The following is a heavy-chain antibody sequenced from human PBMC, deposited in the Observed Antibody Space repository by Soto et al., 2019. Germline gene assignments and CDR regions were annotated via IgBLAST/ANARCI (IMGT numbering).Heavy chain of an antibody. CDR1: VFTFSTYW. V-gene: IGHV3-7*01. J-gene: IGHJ4*02. Sequence: EVQLVASGGGLVQPGGSLRLPCAASVFTFSTYWMTWVRQPPGKGLEWVASINQDGSERYYVDSVRGRFTISRDNAKNSLYLQMNSLRAEDTAVYYCVCGGNFFVYWGQGTLVTVSP. CDR2: INQDGSER. D-gene: IGHD3-16*01. CDR3: VCGGNFFVY.